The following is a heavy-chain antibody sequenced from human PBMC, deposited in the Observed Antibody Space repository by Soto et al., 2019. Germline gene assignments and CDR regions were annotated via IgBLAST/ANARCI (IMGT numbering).Heavy chain of an antibody. CDR2: IYYSGST. CDR1: GGSISSGDYY. CDR3: ASLDYGDYGGDY. J-gene: IGHJ4*02. Sequence: QVQLQESGPGLVKPSQTLSLTCTVSGGSISSGDYYWSWIRQPPGKGLEWIGYIYYSGSTYYNPSLNSRVTIPVDTSKNQFSLQLSSVTAADTAVYYCASLDYGDYGGDYWGQGTLVTVSS. V-gene: IGHV4-30-4*01. D-gene: IGHD4-17*01.